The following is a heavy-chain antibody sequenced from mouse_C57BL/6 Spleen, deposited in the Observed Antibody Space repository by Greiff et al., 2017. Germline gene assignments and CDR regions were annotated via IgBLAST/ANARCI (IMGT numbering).Heavy chain of an antibody. Sequence: QVHVKQPGAELVMPGASVKLSCKASGYTFTSYWMHWVKQRPGQGLEWIGEIDPSDSYTNYNQKFKGKSTLTVDKSSSTAYMQLSSLTSEDSAVYYCARRNYSNYDAMDYWGQGTSVTVSS. CDR1: GYTFTSYW. D-gene: IGHD2-5*01. CDR3: ARRNYSNYDAMDY. V-gene: IGHV1-69*01. J-gene: IGHJ4*01. CDR2: IDPSDSYT.